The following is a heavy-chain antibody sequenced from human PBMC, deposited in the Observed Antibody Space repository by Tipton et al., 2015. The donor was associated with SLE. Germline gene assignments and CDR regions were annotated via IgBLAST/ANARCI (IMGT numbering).Heavy chain of an antibody. CDR2: ISTTGNV. V-gene: IGHV4-61*02. Sequence: TLSLTCSVSGGSIISGGQYWSWIRQPAGKGLERIGRISTTGNVNYNPSLKSRLSISMHTSRDEFSLKLTSVTAADTAVYFCARGSYRKPSLSDSWGQGTLVIVSS. CDR3: ARGSYRKPSLSDS. D-gene: IGHD1-14*01. CDR1: GGSIISGGQY. J-gene: IGHJ4*02.